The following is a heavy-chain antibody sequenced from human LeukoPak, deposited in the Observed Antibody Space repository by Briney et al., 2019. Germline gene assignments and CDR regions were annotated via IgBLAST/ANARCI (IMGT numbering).Heavy chain of an antibody. J-gene: IGHJ4*02. CDR1: GFTFSSYG. CDR2: IRYDGSNK. Sequence: PGGSLRLSCAASGFTFSSYGMHCVRQAPGKGLEWVAFIRYDGSNKYYADSVKGRFTISRDNSKNTLYLQMNSLRAEDTAVYYCAKFRDSSSWYWPQGYWGQGTLVTVSS. CDR3: AKFRDSSSWYWPQGY. V-gene: IGHV3-30*02. D-gene: IGHD6-13*01.